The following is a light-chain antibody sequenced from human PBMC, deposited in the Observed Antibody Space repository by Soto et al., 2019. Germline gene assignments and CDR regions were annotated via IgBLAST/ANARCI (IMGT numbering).Light chain of an antibody. CDR2: AAS. CDR3: QQSYNTPFT. Sequence: DIQMTQAPSSLSASVGDRVTITCRASQSISRYVNWYQQKPRKAPRLLIFAASSLQGGVPSSFSGSGSGTDFTLTISRLQPEDFATYYCQQSYNTPFTFVPGTKVDIK. CDR1: QSISRY. V-gene: IGKV1-39*01. J-gene: IGKJ3*01.